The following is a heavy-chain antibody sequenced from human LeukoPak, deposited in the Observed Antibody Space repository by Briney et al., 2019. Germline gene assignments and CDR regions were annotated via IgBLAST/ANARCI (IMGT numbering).Heavy chain of an antibody. CDR3: ARDGYYDSSGYYYPDAFDI. CDR1: GFTFSSYA. V-gene: IGHV3-48*04. J-gene: IGHJ3*02. Sequence: PGGSLRLSCAASGFTFSSYAMSWVRQAPGKGLEWVSYISSSSSTIYYADSVKGRFTISRDNAKNSLYLQMNSLRAEDTAVYYCARDGYYDSSGYYYPDAFDIWGQGTMVTVSS. D-gene: IGHD3-22*01. CDR2: ISSSSSTI.